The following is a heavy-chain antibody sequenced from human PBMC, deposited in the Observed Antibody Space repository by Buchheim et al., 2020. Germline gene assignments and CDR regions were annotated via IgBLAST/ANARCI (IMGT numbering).Heavy chain of an antibody. CDR3: ARGYCSGNSCLRLFDY. D-gene: IGHD2-15*01. Sequence: EVQLVESGGGLIQPGGSLRLSCAASGFTFSTYEMHWVRQAPGKGLEWVSYISSSSSTTYYADPVKGRFTISRDNAKNSLYLQINSLRADDTALYYCARGYCSGNSCLRLFDYWGQGTL. CDR1: GFTFSTYE. V-gene: IGHV3-48*03. J-gene: IGHJ4*01. CDR2: ISSSSSTT.